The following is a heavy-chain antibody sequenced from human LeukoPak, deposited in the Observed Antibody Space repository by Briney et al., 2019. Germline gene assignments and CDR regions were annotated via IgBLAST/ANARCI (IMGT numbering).Heavy chain of an antibody. D-gene: IGHD2-2*02. CDR2: IYYSGST. CDR3: AIVRYCSSTSCYKEGYFDY. J-gene: IGHJ4*02. Sequence: SETLSLTCTVSGGSISSGDYYWSWIRQPRGKGLEWIGYIYYSGSTYYNPSLKSRVTISVDTSKNQFSLKLSSVTAADTAVYYCAIVRYCSSTSCYKEGYFDYWGQGTLVTVSS. CDR1: GGSISSGDYY. V-gene: IGHV4-30-4*08.